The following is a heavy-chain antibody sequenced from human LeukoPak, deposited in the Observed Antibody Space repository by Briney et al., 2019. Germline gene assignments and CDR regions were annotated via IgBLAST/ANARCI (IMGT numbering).Heavy chain of an antibody. CDR2: ISGSGGST. CDR1: GFTFSSYA. Sequence: PGGSPRLSCAASGFTFSSYAMSWVRQAPGKGLEWVSAISGSGGSTYYADSVKGRFTISRDNSKNTLYLQMNSLRAEDTAVYYCAKAYYDSSGYYYDDAFDIWGQGTMVTVSS. J-gene: IGHJ3*02. V-gene: IGHV3-23*01. CDR3: AKAYYDSSGYYYDDAFDI. D-gene: IGHD3-22*01.